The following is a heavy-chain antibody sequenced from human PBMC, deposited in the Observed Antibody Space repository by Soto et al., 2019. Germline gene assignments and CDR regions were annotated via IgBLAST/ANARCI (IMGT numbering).Heavy chain of an antibody. J-gene: IGHJ6*02. V-gene: IGHV3-74*01. CDR3: ARELTAFGMDV. CDR1: GFSFSSYW. CDR2: LNSDETDT. Sequence: EVQLVESGGGLVQPGGSLRLSCAASGFSFSSYWMHWVRQAPGSGLVWVSRLNSDETDTDYADSVKGRFTISRDTAKDTLYLQMNSLRTEDTAVYYCARELTAFGMDVWGQGTTVTVSS. D-gene: IGHD3-9*01.